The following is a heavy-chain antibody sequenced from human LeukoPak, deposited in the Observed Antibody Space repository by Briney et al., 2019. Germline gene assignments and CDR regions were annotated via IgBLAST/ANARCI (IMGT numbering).Heavy chain of an antibody. Sequence: SGTLSLTCAVSGGSISSTNWWSWVRQPPGKGLEWIGEIYHSGSTNYNPSLKSRVTISVDKSKNQFSLKLTSVTAADTAMYFCVRHYVLHIVGPSYWGQGILVTVSS. D-gene: IGHD1-26*01. J-gene: IGHJ4*02. V-gene: IGHV4-4*02. CDR1: GGSISSTNW. CDR2: IYHSGST. CDR3: VRHYVLHIVGPSY.